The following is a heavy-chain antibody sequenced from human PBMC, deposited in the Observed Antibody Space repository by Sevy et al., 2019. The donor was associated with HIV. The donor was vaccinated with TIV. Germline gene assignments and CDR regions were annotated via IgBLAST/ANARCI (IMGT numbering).Heavy chain of an antibody. V-gene: IGHV3-30*18. CDR2: ISYDGSNK. CDR3: AKGGAYGDYEGVDV. Sequence: GGSLRLSCAASGFTFSSYGMHWVRQAPGKGLEWVAVISYDGSNKYYADSVKGRFTISRDNSQNTLYLQMNSLRAEDTAVYYCAKGGAYGDYEGVDVWGQGTTVTVSS. J-gene: IGHJ6*02. CDR1: GFTFSSYG. D-gene: IGHD4-17*01.